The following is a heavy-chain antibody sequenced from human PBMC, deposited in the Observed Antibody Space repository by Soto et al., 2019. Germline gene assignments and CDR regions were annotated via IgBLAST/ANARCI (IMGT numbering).Heavy chain of an antibody. Sequence: WGSLRLSCAASGFTFSTHAMSWVRQAPGKGLEWVSTSDNSGGITYYADSVKGRFTISRDNSKNTLYLQMNSLRAEDTAVYYCAKGGYNYGFLFDCWGQGTLVTVSS. D-gene: IGHD5-18*01. CDR3: AKGGYNYGFLFDC. V-gene: IGHV3-23*05. CDR1: GFTFSTHA. J-gene: IGHJ4*02. CDR2: SDNSGGIT.